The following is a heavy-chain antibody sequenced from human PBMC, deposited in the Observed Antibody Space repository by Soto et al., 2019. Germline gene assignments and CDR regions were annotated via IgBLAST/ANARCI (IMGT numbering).Heavy chain of an antibody. CDR1: GGSFSGYY. CDR3: ARAPMIVVVTSGYYGMDV. J-gene: IGHJ6*02. CDR2: INHSGST. Sequence: SETLSLTCAVYGGSFSGYYWSWIRQPPGKGLEWIGEINHSGSTNYNPSLKSRVTISVDTSKNQFSLKLSSVTAADTAVYYCARAPMIVVVTSGYYGMDVWGQGTTVTVSS. D-gene: IGHD3-22*01. V-gene: IGHV4-34*01.